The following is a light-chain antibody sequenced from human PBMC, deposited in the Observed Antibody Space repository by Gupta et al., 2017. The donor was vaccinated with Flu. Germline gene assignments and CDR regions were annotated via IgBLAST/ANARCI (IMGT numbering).Light chain of an antibody. CDR2: INSDGSH. V-gene: IGLV4-69*01. Sequence: QLVVTQSPSASASLGASVKLTCTRSSGHSKNAIAWHQQQPQKGPRYLMKINSDGSHTKGDGIPDRFSGSSSGAESYLTISRLQSEDDADYYCQTWGTGIRVFGGGTKLTVL. CDR3: QTWGTGIRV. CDR1: SGHSKNA. J-gene: IGLJ3*02.